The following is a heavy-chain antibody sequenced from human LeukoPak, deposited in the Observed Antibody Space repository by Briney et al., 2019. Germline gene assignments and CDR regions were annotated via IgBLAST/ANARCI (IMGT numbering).Heavy chain of an antibody. CDR2: MNPNSGNT. CDR3: ARPQGGIAVAGPYYFDY. D-gene: IGHD6-19*01. CDR1: GYTFTSYD. Sequence: ASVKVSCKASGYTFTSYDINWVRQATGQGLEWMGWMNPNSGNTGYEQKFQGRVTMTRNTSISTAYMELSSLRSEDTAVYYCARPQGGIAVAGPYYFDYWGQGTLVTVSS. V-gene: IGHV1-8*01. J-gene: IGHJ4*02.